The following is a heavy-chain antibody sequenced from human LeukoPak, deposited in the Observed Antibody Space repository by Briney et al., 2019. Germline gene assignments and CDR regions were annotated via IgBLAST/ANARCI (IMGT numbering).Heavy chain of an antibody. CDR2: VFYTGTS. J-gene: IGHJ5*02. Sequence: SETLSLTCTVSGAPMSSYYWTWIRQPPGKGLEWIGHVFYTGTSNYNPSLKSRVAIPLDRSNNQFFLRLTSVTAADTAVYYCARAGPWQIDPWGQGTLVTVSS. V-gene: IGHV4-59*01. D-gene: IGHD3-10*01. CDR3: ARAGPWQIDP. CDR1: GAPMSSYY.